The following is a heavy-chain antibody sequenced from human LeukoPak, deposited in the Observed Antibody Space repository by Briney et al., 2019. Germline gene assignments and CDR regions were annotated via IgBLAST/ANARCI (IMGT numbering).Heavy chain of an antibody. J-gene: IGHJ4*02. CDR2: INPNSGGT. V-gene: IGHV1-2*02. CDR3: ARPTAYYDSSGYYDY. CDR1: GYTFTGYY. Sequence: GASVKVSCKASGYTFTGYYMHWVRQAPGQGLEWMGWINPNSGGTNYAQKFQGRVTMTRDTSISTAYMELSRLRSDDTAVYYCARPTAYYDSSGYYDYWGQGTLVTVSS. D-gene: IGHD3-22*01.